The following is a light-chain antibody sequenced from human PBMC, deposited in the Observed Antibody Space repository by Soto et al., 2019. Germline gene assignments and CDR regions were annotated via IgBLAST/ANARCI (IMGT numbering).Light chain of an antibody. J-gene: IGLJ2*01. CDR2: EGT. CDR3: SSYAGSSARVV. Sequence: QSALTQPASVSGSPGQSITISCTRSSTDFGNYNLVSWYQHCPDKAPKLIIYEGTKRPSEISDRFSGSESDTTASLIISGRQPEDEADYYCSSYAGSSARVVFGGGTKVTVL. V-gene: IGLV2-23*01. CDR1: STDFGNYNL.